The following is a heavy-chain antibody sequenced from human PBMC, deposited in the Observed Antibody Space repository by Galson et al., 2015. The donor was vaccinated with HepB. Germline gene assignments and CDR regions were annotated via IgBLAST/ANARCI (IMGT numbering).Heavy chain of an antibody. CDR3: ARGPWYQLTFGT. CDR1: GFTFSSYS. V-gene: IGHV3-21*01. J-gene: IGHJ5*02. D-gene: IGHD2-2*01. Sequence: SLRLSCAASGFTFSSYSMNWVRQAPGKGLEWVSSISSSSSYIYYADSVKGRFTISRDNAKNSLCLQMNSLRAEDTAVYYCARGPWYQLTFGTWGQGTLVTVSS. CDR2: ISSSSSYI.